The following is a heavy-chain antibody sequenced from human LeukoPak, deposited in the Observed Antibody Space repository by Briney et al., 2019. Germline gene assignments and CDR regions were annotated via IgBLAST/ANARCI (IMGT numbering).Heavy chain of an antibody. CDR2: IIPIFGTA. CDR3: ARAITIRGLIFDY. D-gene: IGHD3-10*01. Sequence: SVKVSCKASGGTFSSYAISWVRQAPGQGLEWMGGIIPIFGTANYAQKFQGRVTITADESTSTAYMELSSLRSEDTAVYYCARAITIRGLIFDYWGQGTLVTVSS. CDR1: GGTFSSYA. J-gene: IGHJ4*02. V-gene: IGHV1-69*13.